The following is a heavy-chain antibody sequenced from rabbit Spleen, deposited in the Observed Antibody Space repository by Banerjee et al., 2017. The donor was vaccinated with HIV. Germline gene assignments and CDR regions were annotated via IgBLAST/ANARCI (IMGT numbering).Heavy chain of an antibody. Sequence: QSLEESGGGLFQPGGSLALTCKASGFDFSSNAMCWVRQAPGKRPEWIACTAAGRSTFTYYATWAKGRFTISKTSSTTVDLKMTSLTAADTATYFCARDRGNNYYLDRLDLWGQGTLVTVS. CDR2: TAAGRSTFT. J-gene: IGHJ3*01. V-gene: IGHV1S40*01. CDR1: GFDFSSNA. D-gene: IGHD8-1*01. CDR3: ARDRGNNYYLDRLDL.